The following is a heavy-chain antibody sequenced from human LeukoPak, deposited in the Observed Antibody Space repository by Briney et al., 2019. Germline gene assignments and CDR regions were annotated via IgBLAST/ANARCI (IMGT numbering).Heavy chain of an antibody. J-gene: IGHJ6*03. Sequence: SETLSLTCTVSGGSISSYYWSWIRQPAGKGLEWIGRIYTSGSTNYNPSLNSRVTISRDTSKNHFSLELSSATAAGTAVYFCARGRVSSSTWYSTYYYYFYMDVWGKGTTVTVSS. CDR1: GGSISSYY. CDR2: IYTSGST. D-gene: IGHD6-13*01. V-gene: IGHV4-4*07. CDR3: ARGRVSSSTWYSTYYYYFYMDV.